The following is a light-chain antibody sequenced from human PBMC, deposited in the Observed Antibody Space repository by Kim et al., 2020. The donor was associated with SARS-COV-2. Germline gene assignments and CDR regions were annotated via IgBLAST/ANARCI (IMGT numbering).Light chain of an antibody. J-gene: IGLJ1*01. Sequence: QSVLTQSPSVSGAPGQRVTISCTGSSSNIGAGYDVHWYQQLPGTVPKLLIYAYTNRPSGVPDRFSGSKSGTSASLAITGLQAEDEADYYCQSYDNTLSGSYVFGSGTKVTVL. CDR3: QSYDNTLSGSYV. CDR1: SSNIGAGYD. V-gene: IGLV1-40*01. CDR2: AYT.